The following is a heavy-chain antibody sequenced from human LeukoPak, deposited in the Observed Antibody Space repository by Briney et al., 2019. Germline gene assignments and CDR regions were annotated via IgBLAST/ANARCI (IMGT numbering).Heavy chain of an antibody. J-gene: IGHJ4*02. V-gene: IGHV3-11*04. D-gene: IGHD4-17*01. CDR3: ARPPTVTTRGYYFGY. CDR2: IGGSGTPI. Sequence: GGSLRLSCAASGFTFDDYYMSWIRQAPGKGLEWISYIGGSGTPIYYADSVRGRFTIPRDNTKNSLYLQMNSLRAEDTAVYYCARPPTVTTRGYYFGYWGQGTLVTVSS. CDR1: GFTFDDYY.